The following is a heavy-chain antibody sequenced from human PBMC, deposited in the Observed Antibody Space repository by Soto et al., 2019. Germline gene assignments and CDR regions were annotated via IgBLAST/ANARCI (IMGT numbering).Heavy chain of an antibody. Sequence: QVQLVQSGAEVKKPGSSVKVSCKVSGGTFSSYTISWVRQAPGQGLEWMGRIIPILGIANYAQKFQGRVTIPADKSTSTAYMELSSLRSADTAVYYCAREENVEMATLDLWYWGQGTLVTVSS. CDR1: GGTFSSYT. CDR3: AREENVEMATLDLWY. J-gene: IGHJ4*02. CDR2: IIPILGIA. V-gene: IGHV1-69*08. D-gene: IGHD3-3*01.